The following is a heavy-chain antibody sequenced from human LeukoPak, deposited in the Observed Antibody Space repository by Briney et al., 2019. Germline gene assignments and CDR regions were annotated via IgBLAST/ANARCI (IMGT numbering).Heavy chain of an antibody. J-gene: IGHJ4*02. CDR3: ARMKNTMVRGVIIDY. V-gene: IGHV4-4*07. CDR1: GGSISSYY. Sequence: PSETLSLTCTVSGGSISSYYWSSIRQPAGKGLEWIGRIYTSGSTNYNPTLKSRVTMSVDTSKNQFSLKLSSVTAADTAVYYCARMKNTMVRGVIIDYWGQGTLVTVSS. CDR2: IYTSGST. D-gene: IGHD3-10*01.